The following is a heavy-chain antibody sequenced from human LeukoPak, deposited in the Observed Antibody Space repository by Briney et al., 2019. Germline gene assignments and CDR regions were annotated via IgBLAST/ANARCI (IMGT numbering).Heavy chain of an antibody. CDR2: ISGSGGST. V-gene: IGHV3-23*01. J-gene: IGHJ6*02. CDR3: ARGGCGNDDCHSRRPTFLNYYHYGMDA. CDR1: GFTFSSYA. Sequence: GGSLRLSCAASGFTFSSYAMSWVRQAPGKGLEWVSAISGSGGSTYYADSVKGRFTISRDNSKNTLYLQMNSLRAEDTAVYYCARGGCGNDDCHSRRPTFLNYYHYGMDAWGQGTTVTVSS. D-gene: IGHD2-21*01.